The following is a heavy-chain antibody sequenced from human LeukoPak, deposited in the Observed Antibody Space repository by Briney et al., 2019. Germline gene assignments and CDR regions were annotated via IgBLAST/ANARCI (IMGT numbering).Heavy chain of an antibody. CDR1: GFTFSSYS. V-gene: IGHV3-48*04. CDR2: ISSSSSTI. Sequence: GGSLRLSCAASGFTFSSYSMNWVRQAPGKGLEWVSYISSSSSTIYYADSVKGRFTISRDNAKNSLYLQMNSLRAEDTAVYYCARDTRVATVRSYYFDYWGQGTLVTVSS. D-gene: IGHD4-17*01. J-gene: IGHJ4*02. CDR3: ARDTRVATVRSYYFDY.